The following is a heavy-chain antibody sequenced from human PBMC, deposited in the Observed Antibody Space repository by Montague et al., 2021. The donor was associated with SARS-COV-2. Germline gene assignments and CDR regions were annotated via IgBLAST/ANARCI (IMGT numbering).Heavy chain of an antibody. V-gene: IGHV4-4*07. CDR3: VRDQGRSNWNYPDY. CDR2: IYNSGST. D-gene: IGHD1-20*01. Sequence: SETRSLTCTVSGGSISGYYWSWFRQSAGKGLEWIGRIYNSGSTSYNPSLKSRVTMSVDTSKNQFSLKLSSVTAADTAVYHCVRDQGRSNWNYPDYWGQGTLVTVSS. CDR1: GGSISGYY. J-gene: IGHJ4*02.